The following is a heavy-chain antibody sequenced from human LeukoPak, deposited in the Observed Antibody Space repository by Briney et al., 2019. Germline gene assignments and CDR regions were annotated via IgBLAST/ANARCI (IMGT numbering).Heavy chain of an antibody. J-gene: IGHJ4*02. CDR1: GGSISSYY. D-gene: IGHD6-19*01. CDR2: IYYSGST. Sequence: KPSETLSLTCTVSGGSISSYYWSWIRQPPGKGLEWIGYIYYSGSTNYNPSLKSRVTTSVDTSKNQFSLKLSSVTAADTAVYYCARVSVAVAGGFDYWGQGTLVTVSS. V-gene: IGHV4-59*08. CDR3: ARVSVAVAGGFDY.